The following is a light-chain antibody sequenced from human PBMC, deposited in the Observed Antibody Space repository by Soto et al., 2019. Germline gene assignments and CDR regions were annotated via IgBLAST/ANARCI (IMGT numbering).Light chain of an antibody. CDR3: SSDTSVRRV. J-gene: IGLJ2*01. CDR1: SSDVGGYNY. V-gene: IGLV2-14*01. Sequence: QSALTQPASVSGSPGQSITISCTGTSSDVGGYNYVSWYQQHPGKAPKLMIYEVSNRPSGVSNRFSGSKSGNTASLTISGLQAEDEADYYCSSDTSVRRVFGGGTKLTVL. CDR2: EVS.